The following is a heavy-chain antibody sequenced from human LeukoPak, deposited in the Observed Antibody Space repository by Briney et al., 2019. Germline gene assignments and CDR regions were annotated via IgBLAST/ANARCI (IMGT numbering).Heavy chain of an antibody. V-gene: IGHV4-39*02. CDR2: IYYSGST. CDR1: GGSISSSRYY. J-gene: IGHJ4*02. Sequence: SETLSLTCTVSGGSISSSRYYWGWIRQPPGKGLEWIGSIYYSGSTYYNPSLKSRVTISVDTSKNQFSLKLSSVTAADTAVYYCAREDRYYDSSGYYPLFDYWGQGTLVTVSS. CDR3: AREDRYYDSSGYYPLFDY. D-gene: IGHD3-22*01.